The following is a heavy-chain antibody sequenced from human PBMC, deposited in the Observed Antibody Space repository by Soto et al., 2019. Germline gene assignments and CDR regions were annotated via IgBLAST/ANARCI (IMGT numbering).Heavy chain of an antibody. J-gene: IGHJ6*03. CDR3: ARENYDILTGRDYYYYYMDV. CDR2: ISAYNGNT. CDR1: GYTFTSYG. Sequence: QVQLVQSGAEVKKPGASVKVSCKASGYTFTSYGISWVRQAPGQGLEWMGWISAYNGNTNYAQKLKGRVTMTTDTSTSTAYMELRSLRSDDTAVYYCARENYDILTGRDYYYYYMDVWGKGTTVTVSS. D-gene: IGHD3-9*01. V-gene: IGHV1-18*01.